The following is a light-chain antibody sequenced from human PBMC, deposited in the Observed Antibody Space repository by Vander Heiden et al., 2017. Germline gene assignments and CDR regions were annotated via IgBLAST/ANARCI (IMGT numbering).Light chain of an antibody. CDR1: QDIRKY. Sequence: DIQMTQSPSSLSASVGDRVTITCRASQDIRKYLNWYQQQPGKAPRLLIADASNLEGGDPSRFSGSGYGTEFTLTIASRQPEDIATYYCQQVANLLPITFGGGTKVEIK. CDR3: QQVANLLPIT. V-gene: IGKV1-33*01. J-gene: IGKJ4*01. CDR2: DAS.